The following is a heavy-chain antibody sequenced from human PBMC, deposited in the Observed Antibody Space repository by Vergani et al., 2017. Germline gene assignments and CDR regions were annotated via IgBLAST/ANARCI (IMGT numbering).Heavy chain of an antibody. D-gene: IGHD2-21*01. Sequence: EVQLLQSGAEVKKPGESLKISCKYSESSFISNEIAWVRQMSGKGLQWMGNINPIDSKIAYSPSFQGQAIMSLDKSITTAYLQWRSLKASDTAIYYCTRHVPCGDGACLHFDHWGQGTQVTVSS. J-gene: IGHJ4*02. CDR1: ESSFISNE. CDR3: TRHVPCGDGACLHFDH. CDR2: INPIDSKI. V-gene: IGHV5-51*01.